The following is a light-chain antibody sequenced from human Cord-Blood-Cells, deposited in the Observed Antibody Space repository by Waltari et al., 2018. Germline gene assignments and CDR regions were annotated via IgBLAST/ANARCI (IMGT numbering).Light chain of an antibody. V-gene: IGLV2-11*01. Sequence: QSALTQPRSVSGSPGQSVTISCTGTSSDVGGYNYVPWYQQHPGTPPKLMIYDVSKRPSGVPDRFSGSKSGNTASLTISGLQAEDEADYYCCSYAGSYTLVFGGGTKLTVL. J-gene: IGLJ3*02. CDR2: DVS. CDR1: SSDVGGYNY. CDR3: CSYAGSYTLV.